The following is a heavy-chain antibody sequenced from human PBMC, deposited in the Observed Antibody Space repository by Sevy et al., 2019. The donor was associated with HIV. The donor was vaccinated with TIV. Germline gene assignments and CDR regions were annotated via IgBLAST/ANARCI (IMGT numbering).Heavy chain of an antibody. CDR3: ARDSTTRPRVLDY. J-gene: IGHJ4*02. V-gene: IGHV4-59*01. CDR1: GGSISSYF. Sequence: SETLSLTCSVSGGSISSYFWTWVRQSPGKGLEWIGNIYFTGNTDYSPSLKSRVTLLLDTSKSQFSLKLKYVTAAETAIYFCARDSTTRPRVLDYWGQGTLVTVSS. CDR2: IYFTGNT. D-gene: IGHD1-1*01.